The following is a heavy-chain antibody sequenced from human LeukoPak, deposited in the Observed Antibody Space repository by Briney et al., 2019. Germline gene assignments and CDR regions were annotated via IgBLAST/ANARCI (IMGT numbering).Heavy chain of an antibody. Sequence: ASVKVSCKASGYTFTSNDIHWVRQAPGQGPEWMGWINPNSGDSGYAQKFRGRVTITRDTSISTAYMELSRLRSDDTAVYYCARVDSSSWYYFDYWRQGTLVTVSS. D-gene: IGHD6-13*01. V-gene: IGHV1-8*03. J-gene: IGHJ4*02. CDR3: ARVDSSSWYYFDY. CDR2: INPNSGDS. CDR1: GYTFTSND.